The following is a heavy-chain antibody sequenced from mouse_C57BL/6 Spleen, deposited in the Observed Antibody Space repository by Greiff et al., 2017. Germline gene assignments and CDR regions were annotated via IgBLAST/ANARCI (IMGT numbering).Heavy chain of an antibody. CDR1: GYTFTSYT. J-gene: IGHJ2*01. D-gene: IGHD4-1*01. V-gene: IGHV1-4*01. CDR2: INPSSGYT. CDR3: ARLWDVPIDY. Sequence: QVQLQQSGAELARPGASVKMSCKASGYTFTSYTMHWVKQRPGQGLEWIGYINPSSGYTTYNQQLKDKATLTADKSSSTAYRQLSSLTSEDSAGYYCARLWDVPIDYGGQGTTLTVSS.